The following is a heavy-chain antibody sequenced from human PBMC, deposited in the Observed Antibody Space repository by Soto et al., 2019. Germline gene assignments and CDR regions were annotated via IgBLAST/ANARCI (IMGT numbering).Heavy chain of an antibody. CDR3: ARDEDEYLGLNH. Sequence: SRTLSLTCAISGDSVSSNSAAWNWIRQSPSRGLEWLGRTYYRSKWYNDYTSSVKSRISINPDTSKNQFSLQLTSVTPEDTAVYYCARDEDEYLGLNHWGQGIPVTVSS. CDR1: GDSVSSNSAA. J-gene: IGHJ5*02. D-gene: IGHD2-2*01. V-gene: IGHV6-1*01. CDR2: TYYRSKWYN.